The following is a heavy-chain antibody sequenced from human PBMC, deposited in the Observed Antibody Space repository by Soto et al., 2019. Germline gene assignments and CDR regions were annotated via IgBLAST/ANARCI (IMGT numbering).Heavy chain of an antibody. D-gene: IGHD5-12*01. CDR1: GGTFSTYA. V-gene: IGHV1-69*12. Sequence: QVQLVQSGAEVKKPESSVKVSCKAPGGTFSTYAISWVRQAPGQGLEWMGGIIPMFGTANYAQRFQDRVTMTADESPNTVYMELISLRSEDTAVYFCASGMQLWLRRINTGYSGWGQGTLVTVSS. CDR2: IIPMFGTA. J-gene: IGHJ4*02. CDR3: ASGMQLWLRRINTGYSG.